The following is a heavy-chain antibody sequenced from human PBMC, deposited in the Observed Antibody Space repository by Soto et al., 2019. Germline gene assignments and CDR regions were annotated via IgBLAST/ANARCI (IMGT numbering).Heavy chain of an antibody. Sequence: TSYDINWVRQATGQGLEWMGWMNPNSCNTGYAQKFQGRGTMTRNTSISTAYMELSSLRSGDTAVYYCAGGAGTTAYYYYYMDVWGKGTKVTVSS. D-gene: IGHD1-7*01. V-gene: IGHV1-8*01. CDR3: AGGAGTTAYYYYYMDV. CDR1: TSYD. J-gene: IGHJ6*03. CDR2: MNPNSCNT.